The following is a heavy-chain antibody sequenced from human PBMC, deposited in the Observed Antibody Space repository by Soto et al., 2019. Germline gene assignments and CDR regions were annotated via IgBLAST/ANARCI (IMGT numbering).Heavy chain of an antibody. CDR1: GGSISSSSYY. D-gene: IGHD3-16*02. Sequence: PSETLSLTCTVSGGSISSSSYYWGWIRQPPGKGLEWIGSIYYSGSTYYNPSLKSRVTISVDTSKNQFSLKLSSVTAADTAVYYCARLLIVARYFDYWGQGTLVTVSS. V-gene: IGHV4-39*01. J-gene: IGHJ4*02. CDR2: IYYSGST. CDR3: ARLLIVARYFDY.